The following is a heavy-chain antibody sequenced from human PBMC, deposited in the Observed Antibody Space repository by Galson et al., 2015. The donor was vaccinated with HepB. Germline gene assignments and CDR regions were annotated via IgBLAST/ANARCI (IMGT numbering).Heavy chain of an antibody. J-gene: IGHJ4*02. CDR1: GYTFDTYG. CDR3: ARRGDTGGYYPFDY. D-gene: IGHD3-22*01. CDR2: IWYDGRRT. Sequence: SLRLSCAASGYTFDTYGMHWVRQAPGKGLEWVAVIWYDGRRTEYADSVKGRFTISRDTSKNTLNLQMNSLRVDDTAVYYCARRGDTGGYYPFDYWGQGTLVTGSS. V-gene: IGHV3-33*08.